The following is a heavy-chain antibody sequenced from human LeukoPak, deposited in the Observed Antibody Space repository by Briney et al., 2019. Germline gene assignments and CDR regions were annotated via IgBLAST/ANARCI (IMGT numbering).Heavy chain of an antibody. D-gene: IGHD1-26*01. CDR3: ARGARGAIDY. J-gene: IGHJ4*02. CDR1: GGSISSGGYS. V-gene: IGHV4-30-2*01. CDR2: IYHSGST. Sequence: SETLSLTCAVSGGSISSGGYSWSWIRQPPGKGLEWIGYIYHSGSTYYNPSLKSRVTISVDRSKNQFSLKLSSVTAAYTAVYYCARGARGAIDYWGQGTLVTVSS.